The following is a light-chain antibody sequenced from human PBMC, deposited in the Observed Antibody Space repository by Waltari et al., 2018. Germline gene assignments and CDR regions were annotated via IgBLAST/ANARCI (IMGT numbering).Light chain of an antibody. Sequence: EIVLTQSPATLSLSPGERVTLSCRASQDVTTSLAWYQQKPGQAPRLLIYDASNRATAIPARFSGSGSGTDFTLTISSLEPEDFSVYYCQQRRIWPPTFGQGTKLEIK. V-gene: IGKV3-11*01. J-gene: IGKJ1*01. CDR2: DAS. CDR3: QQRRIWPPT. CDR1: QDVTTS.